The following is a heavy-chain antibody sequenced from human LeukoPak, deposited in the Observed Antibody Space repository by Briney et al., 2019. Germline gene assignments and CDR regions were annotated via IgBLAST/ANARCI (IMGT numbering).Heavy chain of an antibody. J-gene: IGHJ4*02. Sequence: ASVKGSCKASGGTFSSYGISWVRQAPGQGLEWMGWISAYNGNTNYAQKLQGRVTMTTDTSTSTAYMELRSLRSDDIAVYYCATSPYGSVDYWGQGTLVTVSS. V-gene: IGHV1-18*03. CDR2: ISAYNGNT. D-gene: IGHD3-10*01. CDR1: GGTFSSYG. CDR3: ATSPYGSVDY.